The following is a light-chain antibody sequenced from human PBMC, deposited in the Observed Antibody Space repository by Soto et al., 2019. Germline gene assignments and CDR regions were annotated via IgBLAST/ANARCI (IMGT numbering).Light chain of an antibody. J-gene: IGLJ2*01. CDR1: NNDVGGYNY. CDR3: SSYTSSSTVV. CDR2: DVS. V-gene: IGLV2-14*01. Sequence: QSALTQPASVSGSPGQSITISCTGTNNDVGGYNYVSWYQQHPGKAPKLMIFDVSHRPSGVSNRFSGSKSGNMASLTISGLQAEDEADYYCSSYTSSSTVVFGGGTKLTVL.